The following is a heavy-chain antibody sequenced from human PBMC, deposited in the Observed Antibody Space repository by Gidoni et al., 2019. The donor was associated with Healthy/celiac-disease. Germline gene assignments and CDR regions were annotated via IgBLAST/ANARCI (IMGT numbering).Heavy chain of an antibody. J-gene: IGHJ4*02. Sequence: EVQLVESGGGLVNPEGSLRLSCAASGFTFSSYSMNWVRKAPGKGLEWVSCISRSSSYIYYADSVKGRFTISRDNAKNSLYLQMNSLRAEDTAVYYCARDDGNMITLNLLWYFDSWGQGTLVTVSS. D-gene: IGHD3-16*01. CDR3: ARDDGNMITLNLLWYFDS. CDR1: GFTFSSYS. V-gene: IGHV3-21*01. CDR2: ISRSSSYI.